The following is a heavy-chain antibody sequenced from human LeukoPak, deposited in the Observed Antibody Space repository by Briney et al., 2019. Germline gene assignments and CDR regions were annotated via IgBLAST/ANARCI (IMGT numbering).Heavy chain of an antibody. CDR1: GGSFSGYY. J-gene: IGHJ5*02. CDR3: ARAVIAAAGRRDNWFDP. V-gene: IGHV4-34*01. CDR2: INHSGST. D-gene: IGHD6-13*01. Sequence: PSETLSLTCAVYGGSFSGYYWSWIRQPPGKGLEWIGEINHSGSTNYNPSLKSRVTISVDTSKNQFSLKLSSVTAADTAVYYCARAVIAAAGRRDNWFDPWGQGTLVTVSS.